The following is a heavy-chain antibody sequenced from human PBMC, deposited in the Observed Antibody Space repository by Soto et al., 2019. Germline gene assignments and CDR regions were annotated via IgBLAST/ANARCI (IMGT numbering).Heavy chain of an antibody. Sequence: GGSLRLSCAASGFTFSSYWMHWVRQAPGKGLVWVSRINSDGSSTSYADSVKGRFTISRDNAKNTLYLQMNSLRAEDTAVYYCARASPYYYDSSGYYYPNYWGQGTLVTVSS. J-gene: IGHJ4*02. V-gene: IGHV3-74*01. CDR3: ARASPYYYDSSGYYYPNY. CDR1: GFTFSSYW. D-gene: IGHD3-22*01. CDR2: INSDGSST.